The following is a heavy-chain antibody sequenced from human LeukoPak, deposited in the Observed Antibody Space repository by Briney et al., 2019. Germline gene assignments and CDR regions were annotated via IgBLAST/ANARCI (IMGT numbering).Heavy chain of an antibody. V-gene: IGHV4-34*01. Sequence: SETLSLTCAVYGVSFSGYYWSWIRQPPGKGLEWIGVINHSGSTNYNPSLKSRVTISVDTSKNQFSLKLSSVTAADTAVYYCARGWAVAGTGGFDYWGQGTLVTVSS. CDR1: GVSFSGYY. CDR3: ARGWAVAGTGGFDY. CDR2: INHSGST. J-gene: IGHJ4*02. D-gene: IGHD6-19*01.